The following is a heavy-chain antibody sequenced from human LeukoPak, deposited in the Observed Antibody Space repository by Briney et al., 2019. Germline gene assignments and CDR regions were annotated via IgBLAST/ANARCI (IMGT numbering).Heavy chain of an antibody. Sequence: GGSLGLSCAASGFTFSSYAMHWVRPAPGKGLEWVAVISYDGSNTYYTDSVKGRFTLSRDNSKNTLYQQMNSLRAEDTAVYDVARYMWAGDPYFDYWGQGTLVTVSS. J-gene: IGHJ4*02. D-gene: IGHD3-16*01. CDR1: GFTFSSYA. CDR2: ISYDGSNT. V-gene: IGHV3-30-3*01. CDR3: ARYMWAGDPYFDY.